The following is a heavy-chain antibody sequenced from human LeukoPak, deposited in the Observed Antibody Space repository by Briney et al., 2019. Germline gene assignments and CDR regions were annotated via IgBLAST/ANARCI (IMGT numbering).Heavy chain of an antibody. Sequence: GGSLRLSCAGSGFTFSSYAMSWVRQAPGKGLEWVSVISSTGGSTFYADSVKGRFTISRDNSKSTMLLQMNSLRAEDTAVYYCAKGRVGANGYYYYGMDVWGQGTTVTVSS. CDR1: GFTFSSYA. V-gene: IGHV3-23*01. CDR3: AKGRVGANGYYYYGMDV. CDR2: ISSTGGST. D-gene: IGHD1-26*01. J-gene: IGHJ6*02.